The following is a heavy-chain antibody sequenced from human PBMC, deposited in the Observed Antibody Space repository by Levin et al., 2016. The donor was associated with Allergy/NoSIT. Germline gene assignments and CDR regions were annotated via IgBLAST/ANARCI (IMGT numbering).Heavy chain of an antibody. CDR1: GGSFSDYY. D-gene: IGHD3-22*01. CDR2: IHHSGST. CDR3: ARGWHYDSSGYSWYFDL. J-gene: IGHJ2*01. V-gene: IGHV4-34*01. Sequence: SETLSLTCAVYGGSFSDYYWNWIRQSPGKGLEWIGEIHHSGSTDYNPSLKSRVSISVDTSKNQFSLKLRFVTAADTAVYYCARGWHYDSSGYSWYFDLWGRGTLVTVSS.